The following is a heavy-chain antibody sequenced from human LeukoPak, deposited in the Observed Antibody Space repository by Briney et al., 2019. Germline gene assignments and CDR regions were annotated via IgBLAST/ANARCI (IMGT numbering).Heavy chain of an antibody. V-gene: IGHV4-34*01. CDR1: GGSFSGYY. CDR3: ARADPYYYDSSGYQY. Sequence: PSETLSLTCAVYGGSFSGYYWSWIRQPPGKGLEWIGEINHSGSTNYNPSLKSRVTISVDTSKNQFSLKLSSVTAADTAVYYCARADPYYYDSSGYQYWGQGTLVTVSS. CDR2: INHSGST. J-gene: IGHJ4*02. D-gene: IGHD3-22*01.